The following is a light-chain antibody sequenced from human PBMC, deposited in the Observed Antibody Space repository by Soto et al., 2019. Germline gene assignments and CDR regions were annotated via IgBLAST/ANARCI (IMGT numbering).Light chain of an antibody. Sequence: DIVMTQSPLSLPVTPGEPASISCRSGQSLLHTNGYTYLDWYLQKPGQSPQLLIYLGSTRASGGPDRFSGSGSGTDFTLKISRVEAEDVGVYYCMQALQTPWTFGQGTKLEIK. CDR2: LGS. J-gene: IGKJ2*02. CDR3: MQALQTPWT. CDR1: QSLLHTNGYTY. V-gene: IGKV2-28*01.